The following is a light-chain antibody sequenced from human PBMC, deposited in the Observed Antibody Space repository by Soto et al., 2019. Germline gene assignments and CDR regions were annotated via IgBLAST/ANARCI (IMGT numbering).Light chain of an antibody. V-gene: IGKV1-5*01. CDR1: QSISSR. J-gene: IGKJ1*01. CDR3: QQYNSYRT. Sequence: DIQMTQSPSTLSASVGDRVTITCRASQSISSRLAWYQQKPGKAPKVLIYDASSLESGVPSRFSGSGSGTEFTITISSLQPDDFATYYCQQYNSYRTFGQGTKVVIK. CDR2: DAS.